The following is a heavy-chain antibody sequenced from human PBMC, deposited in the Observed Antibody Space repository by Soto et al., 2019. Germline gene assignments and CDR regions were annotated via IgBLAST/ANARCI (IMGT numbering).Heavy chain of an antibody. CDR1: GFSLSTSGVH. V-gene: IGHV2-5*02. D-gene: IGHD3-10*01. CDR3: ALGSAREFLDY. CDR2: IYWDHDT. Sequence: QITLKESGPSLVKPTQTLTLTCTFSGFSLSTSGVHVGWIRQPPGKALEWLALIYWDHDTRYSPSVKSRLTISKDTTKNQAVLTLTNMDSVDTTICSCALGSAREFLDYRGQGTLLSVSS. J-gene: IGHJ4*02.